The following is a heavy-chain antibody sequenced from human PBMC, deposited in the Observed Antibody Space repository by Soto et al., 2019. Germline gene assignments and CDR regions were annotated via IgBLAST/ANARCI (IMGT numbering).Heavy chain of an antibody. CDR3: ARDSSSYDILTGYYYYYYGMDV. D-gene: IGHD3-9*01. V-gene: IGHV3-33*01. J-gene: IGHJ6*02. CDR1: GFTFSSYG. CDR2: IWYDGSNK. Sequence: QVQLVESGGGVVQPGRSLRLSCAASGFTFSSYGMHWVRQAPGKGLEWVAVIWYDGSNKYYADSVKGRFTISRDNPKNTLYLQMNSLRAEDTAVYYCARDSSSYDILTGYYYYYYGMDVWGQGTTVTVSS.